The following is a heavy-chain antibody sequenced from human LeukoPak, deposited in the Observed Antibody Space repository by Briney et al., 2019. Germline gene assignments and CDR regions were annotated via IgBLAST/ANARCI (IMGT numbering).Heavy chain of an antibody. V-gene: IGHV3-7*01. CDR1: GFTFSSYW. CDR3: KTSITILDAFDI. Sequence: HPGGSLRLSCAASGFTFSSYWMSWVRQAPGKGLEWVANIKQDGSEKYYVYSVKGRFTISRDNAKNSLYLQMNSLRAEHTAVYYCKTSITILDAFDIWGQGTMVTVSS. J-gene: IGHJ3*02. D-gene: IGHD3-3*01. CDR2: IKQDGSEK.